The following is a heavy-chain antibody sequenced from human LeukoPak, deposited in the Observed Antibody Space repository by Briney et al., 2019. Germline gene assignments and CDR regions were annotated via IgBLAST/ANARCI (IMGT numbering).Heavy chain of an antibody. CDR3: AKYGVQRWFDP. D-gene: IGHD4-17*01. CDR1: GGSFSGYY. J-gene: IGHJ5*02. CDR2: INHSGST. V-gene: IGHV4-34*01. Sequence: SETLSLTCAVYGGSFSGYYWSWIRQPPGKGLEWIGEINHSGSTNYNPSLKSRVTISVDTSKNQFSLKLSSVTAADTAVYNCAKYGVQRWFDPWGQGTLVTVSS.